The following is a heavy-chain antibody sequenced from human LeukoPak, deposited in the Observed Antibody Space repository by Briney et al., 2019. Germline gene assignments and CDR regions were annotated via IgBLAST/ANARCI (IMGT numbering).Heavy chain of an antibody. CDR1: GFSFNNVW. CDR3: TSLGATGFYAFDY. D-gene: IGHD2/OR15-2a*01. J-gene: IGHJ4*02. Sequence: GGSLRLSCAASGFSFNNVWMSWVRQAPGKELEWVGHIKSKPDGGTTECAAPVKGRFTISRDDSKNTLYLQMNSLRTEDTAVYYCTSLGATGFYAFDYWGQGTLVTVSS. V-gene: IGHV3-15*01. CDR2: IKSKPDGGTT.